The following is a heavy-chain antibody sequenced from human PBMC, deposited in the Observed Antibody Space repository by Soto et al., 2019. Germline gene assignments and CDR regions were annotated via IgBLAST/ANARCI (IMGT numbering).Heavy chain of an antibody. V-gene: IGHV4-30-4*01. CDR2: IFYSGST. Sequence: SETLSLTCTVSGGSISSGDYYWSWIRQPPGKGLEWIGYIFYSGSTNYNPSLKSRVAMSVDTSKNQFSLKLSSVTAADTAVYYCARAYYYENNGYYCFDYWGQGTLVTVSS. J-gene: IGHJ4*02. CDR1: GGSISSGDYY. D-gene: IGHD3-22*01. CDR3: ARAYYYENNGYYCFDY.